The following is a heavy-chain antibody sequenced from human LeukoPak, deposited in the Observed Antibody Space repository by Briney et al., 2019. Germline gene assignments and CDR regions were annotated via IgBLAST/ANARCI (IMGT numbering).Heavy chain of an antibody. CDR1: RVTFSSNG. Sequence: GGTLRLSCEAPRVTFSSNGMHWVRQAQGKGLEWVAFISNDGSNKYYVDSVKGRFTISRDNSKNTLYLQMNSLRAEDTAVYYCATLNTAYDKAWFDPWGQGTLVIVSS. D-gene: IGHD5-12*01. J-gene: IGHJ5*02. CDR3: ATLNTAYDKAWFDP. V-gene: IGHV3-30*03. CDR2: ISNDGSNK.